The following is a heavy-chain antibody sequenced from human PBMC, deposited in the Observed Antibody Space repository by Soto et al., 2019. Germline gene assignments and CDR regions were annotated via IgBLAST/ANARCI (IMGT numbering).Heavy chain of an antibody. CDR2: ISSSSSTI. CDR3: ARERPRYCSGGSCSQTYYFYY. D-gene: IGHD2-15*01. CDR1: GFTFSSYS. V-gene: IGHV3-48*01. Sequence: EVQLVESGGGLVQPGGSLRLSCAASGFTFSSYSMNWVRQAPGKGLEWVSYISSSSSTIYYADSVKGRFTISRDNAKISLGLELDRLRAEDTAVYYCARERPRYCSGGSCSQTYYFYYSGQGTLVTVSS. J-gene: IGHJ4*02.